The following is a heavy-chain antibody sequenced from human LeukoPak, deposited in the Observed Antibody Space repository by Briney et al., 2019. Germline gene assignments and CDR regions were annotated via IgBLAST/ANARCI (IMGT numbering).Heavy chain of an antibody. CDR3: ARHQGGGRYGMDV. CDR1: GGSFRNYY. V-gene: IGHV4-34*01. D-gene: IGHD3-16*01. J-gene: IGHJ6*02. Sequence: SETLSLTCAVHGGSFRNYYWSWIRQPPGKGLEWIGEINHSGSTKYNPSLKSRVTISVDTSKNQFSLKLSSVTATDTAVYYCARHQGGGRYGMDVWGRGNTVTVSS. CDR2: INHSGST.